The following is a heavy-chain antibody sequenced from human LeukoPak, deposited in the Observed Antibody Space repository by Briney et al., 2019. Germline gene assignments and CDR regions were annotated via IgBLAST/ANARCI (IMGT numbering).Heavy chain of an antibody. V-gene: IGHV4-59*01. CDR2: IYYSGST. J-gene: IGHJ4*02. CDR1: GGSISSYY. CDR3: AREARNSYDMLTGYLD. D-gene: IGHD3-9*01. Sequence: SETLSLTCTVSGGSISSYYWSWIRQPPGKGLEWIGYIYYSGSTNYNASLKSRVTISVDTSKNQFSLMLNSVTAADTAVYYCAREARNSYDMLTGYLDWGQGTLVTVSS.